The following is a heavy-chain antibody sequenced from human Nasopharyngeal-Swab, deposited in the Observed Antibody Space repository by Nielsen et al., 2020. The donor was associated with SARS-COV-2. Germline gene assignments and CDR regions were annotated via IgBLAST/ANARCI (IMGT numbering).Heavy chain of an antibody. J-gene: IGHJ3*02. CDR2: IYYSGST. CDR1: GGSVSSGIYY. Sequence: SETLSLTCTVSGGSVSSGIYYWSWIRQPPGKGLEWIGYIYYSGSTNYNPSLKSRVTISVDTSKNQFSLKLSSVTAADTAVYYCARDNTVVTSEGVDIWGQGTMVTVSS. CDR3: ARDNTVVTSEGVDI. V-gene: IGHV4-61*01. D-gene: IGHD4-23*01.